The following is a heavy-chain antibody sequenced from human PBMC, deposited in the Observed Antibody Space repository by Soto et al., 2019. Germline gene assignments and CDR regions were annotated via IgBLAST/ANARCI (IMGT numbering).Heavy chain of an antibody. CDR1: GYTFTSYD. V-gene: IGHV1-8*01. CDR3: ARGHYYDSSGYHLSPHDY. CDR2: MNPNSGNT. J-gene: IGHJ4*02. D-gene: IGHD3-22*01. Sequence: QVQLVQSGAEVKKPGASVKVSCKASGYTFTSYDINWVRQATGQGLEWMGWMNPNSGNTGYAQKFQGRVTMTRDTXRXTXXMELSSLRSEDTAVYYCARGHYYDSSGYHLSPHDYWGQGTLVTVSS.